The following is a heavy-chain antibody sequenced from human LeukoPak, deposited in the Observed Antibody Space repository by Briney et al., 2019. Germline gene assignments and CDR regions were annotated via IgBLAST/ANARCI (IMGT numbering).Heavy chain of an antibody. CDR1: GFTFSSYG. CDR2: IRYDGSNK. J-gene: IGHJ4*02. V-gene: IGHV3-30*02. D-gene: IGHD2-15*01. Sequence: GGSLRLSCAASGFTFSSYGMHWVRQAPGKGLEWVAFIRYDGSNKYYADSVKGRFTISRDNAKNSLYLQMNSLRAEDTAVYYCARDRSLASWGQGTLVTVSS. CDR3: ARDRSLAS.